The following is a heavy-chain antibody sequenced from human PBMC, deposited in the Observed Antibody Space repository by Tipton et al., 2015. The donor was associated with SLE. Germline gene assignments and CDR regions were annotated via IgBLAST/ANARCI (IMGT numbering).Heavy chain of an antibody. V-gene: IGHV3-30*02. J-gene: IGHJ3*02. D-gene: IGHD3-22*01. CDR2: IRYDGSNK. Sequence: GSLRLSCAASGFTFSSYGMHWVRQAPGKGLEWVAFIRYDGSNKYYADSVKGRFTISRDNSKNTLYLQMNSLRAEDTAVYYCAKDDSSGYWAFDIWGQGTMVTVSS. CDR3: AKDDSSGYWAFDI. CDR1: GFTFSSYG.